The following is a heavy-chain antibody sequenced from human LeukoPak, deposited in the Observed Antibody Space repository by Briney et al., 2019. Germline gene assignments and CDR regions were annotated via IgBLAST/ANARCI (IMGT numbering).Heavy chain of an antibody. Sequence: GGSLRLSCAASGFTFDDYAMHWVRQAPGEGLEWVSLISGGGGSTYYADSVKGRFTISRDNSKNSLYLQMNSLRTEDTALYYCAKGPAAYYYYYMDVWGKGTTVTVSS. V-gene: IGHV3-43*02. CDR2: ISGGGGST. D-gene: IGHD6-13*01. CDR1: GFTFDDYA. J-gene: IGHJ6*03. CDR3: AKGPAAYYYYYMDV.